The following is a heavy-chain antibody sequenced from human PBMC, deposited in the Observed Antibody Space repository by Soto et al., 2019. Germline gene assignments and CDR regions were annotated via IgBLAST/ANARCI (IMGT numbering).Heavy chain of an antibody. D-gene: IGHD5-18*01. CDR3: QSGNIY. CDR2: IYSGGAT. J-gene: IGHJ4*02. CDR1: GLAASRNY. V-gene: IGHV3-66*01. Sequence: EVQLVESGGGLVHPGGSLRLSCVVSGLAASRNYMNWIRQAPGKGLEWVSTIYSGGATHYADSVKDRFTISRDDSKNTLYLQMNGLRVEDTAVYYSQSGNIYWGQGTLVTVSS.